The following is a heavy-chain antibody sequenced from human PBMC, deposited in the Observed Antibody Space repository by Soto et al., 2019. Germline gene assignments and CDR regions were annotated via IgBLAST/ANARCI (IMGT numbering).Heavy chain of an antibody. CDR2: ISAYNGNT. J-gene: IGHJ4*02. CDR1: GYTFTSYG. CDR3: ARDWYSRSWPDY. V-gene: IGHV1-18*01. Sequence: QVQLVQSGAEVKKPGASVKVSCKASGYTFTSYGISWVRQAPGQGLEWMGWISAYNGNTNYAQKLQGRVTMTTDTSTSTAYVELGGLLSAGTAVYFCARDWYSRSWPDYGGQGTLVTVSS. D-gene: IGHD6-13*01.